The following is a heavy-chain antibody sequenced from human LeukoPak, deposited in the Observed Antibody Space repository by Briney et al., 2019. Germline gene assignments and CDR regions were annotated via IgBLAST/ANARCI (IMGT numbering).Heavy chain of an antibody. CDR3: ARRGIAAAGTNRFDP. J-gene: IGHJ5*02. V-gene: IGHV5-51*03. CDR2: IYPGDSDT. D-gene: IGHD6-13*01. CDR1: GYSFTSYW. Sequence: PGESLKISCKGSGYSFTSYWIGWVRQMPGKGLEWMGIIYPGDSDTRYSPSFQGQVTISADKSISTAYLQWSSLKASDTAMYYCARRGIAAAGTNRFDPWGQGTLVTVSS.